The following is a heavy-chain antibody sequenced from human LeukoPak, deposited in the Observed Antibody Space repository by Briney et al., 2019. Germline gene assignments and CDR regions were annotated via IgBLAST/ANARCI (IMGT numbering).Heavy chain of an antibody. D-gene: IGHD6-19*01. CDR2: ISGCGDNT. CDR1: VFTFSNFA. V-gene: IGHV3-23*01. J-gene: IGHJ6*02. Sequence: GGSLRLSCAASVFTFSNFAMNWVRQAPWKGREWVSFISGCGDNTYYAGYVKGRFTITRDNSKNTLYLQMNSLRDEDTAVYYCAKDSLAVAGMYYYYGMDVWGQGTTVTVSS. CDR3: AKDSLAVAGMYYYYGMDV.